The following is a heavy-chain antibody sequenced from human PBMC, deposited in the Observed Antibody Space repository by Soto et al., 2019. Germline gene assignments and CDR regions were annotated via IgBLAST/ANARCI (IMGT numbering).Heavy chain of an antibody. V-gene: IGHV3-15*01. CDR2: IKSKGGGETT. CDR3: TLVLALPPNEAFEI. Sequence: EGQLVESGGGLVEPGGSLRLSCAASGFNFNIAWMNWVRQAPGKGLEWLGRIKSKGGGETTDYAAFVKGRFTISRDDSKKTLYLQMNSLESEDTAVYYCTLVLALPPNEAFEIWGQGTMVTVSS. CDR1: GFNFNIAW. D-gene: IGHD3-3*02. J-gene: IGHJ3*02.